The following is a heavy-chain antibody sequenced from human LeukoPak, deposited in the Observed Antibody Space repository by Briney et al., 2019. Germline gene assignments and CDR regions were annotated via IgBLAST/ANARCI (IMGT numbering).Heavy chain of an antibody. D-gene: IGHD2-2*01. Sequence: SETLSLTCAVYGGSFSGYYCSWVRHPPGKGLEWIGEINHSVSTNYNTSLKSRVTISVDTSKNQFSLKLSSVTGADTAVYYCARGTVPTYYYYGMDVWGKGTTVTVSS. J-gene: IGHJ6*04. V-gene: IGHV4-34*01. CDR2: INHSVST. CDR3: ARGTVPTYYYYGMDV. CDR1: GGSFSGYY.